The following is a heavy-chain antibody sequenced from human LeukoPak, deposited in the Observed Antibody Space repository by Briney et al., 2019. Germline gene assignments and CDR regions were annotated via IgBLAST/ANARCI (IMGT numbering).Heavy chain of an antibody. D-gene: IGHD3-10*01. J-gene: IGHJ6*03. Sequence: PSETLSPTCTVSGGSIGSHLFYWAWIRQPPGKGLEWMGSIYYSGSTYYNPSLMGRVTISVDTSQNQFSVRLTSVTAADTAVYYCASMVRGVIVGPNYYSYYMDVWGLGATVTVS. V-gene: IGHV4-39*01. CDR1: GGSIGSHLFY. CDR3: ASMVRGVIVGPNYYSYYMDV. CDR2: IYYSGST.